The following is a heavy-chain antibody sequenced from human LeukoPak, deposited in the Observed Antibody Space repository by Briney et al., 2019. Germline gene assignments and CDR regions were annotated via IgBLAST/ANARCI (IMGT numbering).Heavy chain of an antibody. J-gene: IGHJ4*02. CDR2: TSSDLNVK. D-gene: IGHD3-10*01. CDR1: GFTFRNYV. CDR3: AREGYYGSGSPPSLYFDY. Sequence: GGSLRLSCAASGFTFRNYVIHWVRQAPGKGLEWVAVTSSDLNVKLCADSVKGRFTISRDNSRSTLYLQMNSLRPEDTAIYYCAREGYYGSGSPPSLYFDYWGQGTLVTVSS. V-gene: IGHV3-30-3*01.